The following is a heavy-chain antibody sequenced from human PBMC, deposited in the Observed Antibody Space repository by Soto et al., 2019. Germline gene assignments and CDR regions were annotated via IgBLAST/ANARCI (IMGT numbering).Heavy chain of an antibody. CDR1: GVTFSNYG. D-gene: IGHD1-26*01. J-gene: IGHJ4*02. CDR3: GRDPYSGARYCLDL. Sequence: PGGSLRLSCATSGVTFSNYGIHWVCKAQGKGLEWVAVKWFFASGGNEYYADSVKGRFAISRDDSKQTAYLEMKSLRAEDTAVYYCGRDPYSGARYCLDLWGQGTQVTVSS. V-gene: IGHV3-33*01. CDR2: KWFFASGGNE.